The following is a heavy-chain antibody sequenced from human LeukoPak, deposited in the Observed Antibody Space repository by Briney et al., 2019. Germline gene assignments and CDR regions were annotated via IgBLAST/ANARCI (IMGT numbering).Heavy chain of an antibody. CDR1: GGTFSSYA. Sequence: SVKVSCKASGGTFSSYAISWVRQAPGQGLEWMGRIIPIFGTANYAQKFQGRVMITADKSTSTAYMELSSLRSEDTAVYYCARTGIAAADSYGMDVWGKGTTVTVSS. D-gene: IGHD6-13*01. J-gene: IGHJ6*04. CDR3: ARTGIAAADSYGMDV. V-gene: IGHV1-69*06. CDR2: IIPIFGTA.